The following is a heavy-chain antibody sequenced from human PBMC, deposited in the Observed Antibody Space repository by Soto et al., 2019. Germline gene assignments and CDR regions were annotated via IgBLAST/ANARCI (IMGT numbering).Heavy chain of an antibody. Sequence: SVKVSCKAYGYSFNRYDINWVGQGTGKRLEWMGWMNPNSGNTGYAQKFQGRVTMTRNTSISTAYMELSSLRSEDTAVYYCAVVPAAIRSYYSYMYVRGKGNAVTISS. CDR2: MNPNSGNT. CDR1: GYSFNRYD. CDR3: AVVPAAIRSYYSYMYV. J-gene: IGHJ6*03. D-gene: IGHD2-2*02. V-gene: IGHV1-8*01.